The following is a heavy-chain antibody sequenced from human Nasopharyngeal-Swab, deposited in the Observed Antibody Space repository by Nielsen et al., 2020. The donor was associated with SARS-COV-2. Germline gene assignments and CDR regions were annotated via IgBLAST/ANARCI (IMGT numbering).Heavy chain of an antibody. CDR3: ARAGDSGVWYAFDI. Sequence: ETLCLTCTVSSDSISGYYWSWIRQPPGKGLEWVGYIYFTGSTNYNQPLKSRVNMSVDTSKKELSLELTSVTAADTAVYYCARAGDSGVWYAFDIWGQGTRVTVSS. D-gene: IGHD2-15*01. J-gene: IGHJ3*02. CDR1: SDSISGYY. CDR2: IYFTGST. V-gene: IGHV4-59*01.